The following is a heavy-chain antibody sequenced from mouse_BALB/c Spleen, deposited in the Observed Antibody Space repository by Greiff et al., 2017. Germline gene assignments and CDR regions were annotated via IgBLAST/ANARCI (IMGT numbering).Heavy chain of an antibody. Sequence: EVQLMESGGGLVKPGGSLKLSCAASGFTFSSYTMSWVRQTPEKRLEWVATISSGGSYTYYPDSVKGRFTISRDNAKNTLYLQMSSLKAEDTAMYYCTGDIMDYWGQGTSVTVSS. CDR2: ISSGGSYT. CDR3: TGDIMDY. CDR1: GFTFSSYT. V-gene: IGHV5-6-4*01. J-gene: IGHJ4*01.